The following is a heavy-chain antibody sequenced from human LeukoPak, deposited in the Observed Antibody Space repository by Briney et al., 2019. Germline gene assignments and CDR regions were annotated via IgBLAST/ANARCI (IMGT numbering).Heavy chain of an antibody. D-gene: IGHD3-22*01. CDR2: IRYDGSNK. V-gene: IGHV3-30*02. Sequence: GGSLRLSCAASGSTFSSYGMHWVRQAPGKGLEWVAFIRYDGSNKYYADSVKGRFTISRDNSKNTLYLQMNSLRAEDTAVYYCAGASGSQADYFDYWGQGTLVTVSS. CDR3: AGASGSQADYFDY. CDR1: GSTFSSYG. J-gene: IGHJ4*02.